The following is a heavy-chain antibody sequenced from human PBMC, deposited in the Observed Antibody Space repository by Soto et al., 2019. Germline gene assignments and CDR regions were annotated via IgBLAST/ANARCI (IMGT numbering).Heavy chain of an antibody. CDR3: ARDFVVVPSALYYFDY. J-gene: IGHJ4*02. V-gene: IGHV1-69*13. D-gene: IGHD2-2*01. Sequence: GASVKVSCKASGGTFSSYAISWVRQAPGQGLEWMGGIIPIFGTANYAQKFQGRVTITADESTSTAYMELSSLRSEDTAVYYCARDFVVVPSALYYFDYWGQGTLVTVSS. CDR2: IIPIFGTA. CDR1: GGTFSSYA.